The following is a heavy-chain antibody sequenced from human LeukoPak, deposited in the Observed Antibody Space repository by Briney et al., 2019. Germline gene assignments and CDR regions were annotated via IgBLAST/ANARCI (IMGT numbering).Heavy chain of an antibody. CDR3: AKESSYGYRFDY. CDR2: ISWNSTSI. CDR1: GFTLSSSE. V-gene: IGHV3-9*01. D-gene: IGHD5-18*01. J-gene: IGHJ4*02. Sequence: PGGSLRLSCAASGFTLSSSEMNWVRQAPGKGLEWVSGISWNSTSIAYADYADSVKGRFTISRDNAKNSLYLQMNSLRPEDTALYYCAKESSYGYRFDYWGQGTLVTVSS.